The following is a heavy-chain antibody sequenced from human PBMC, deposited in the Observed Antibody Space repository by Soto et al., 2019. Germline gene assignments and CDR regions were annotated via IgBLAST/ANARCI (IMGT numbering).Heavy chain of an antibody. CDR1: GYTFTSYD. J-gene: IGHJ4*02. Sequence: GASVKVSCKASGYTFTSYDINWVRQATGQGLEWMGWMNPNSGNTNYAQKFQGRVTMTGDPFTGTAYMDLSSLRSDDTALYYCATGLVVVASAGEFDFWGQGTLVTVSS. V-gene: IGHV1-8*01. CDR3: ATGLVVVASAGEFDF. D-gene: IGHD2-8*02. CDR2: MNPNSGNT.